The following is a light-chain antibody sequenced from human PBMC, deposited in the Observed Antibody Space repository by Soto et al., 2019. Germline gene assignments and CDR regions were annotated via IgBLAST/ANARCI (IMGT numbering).Light chain of an antibody. Sequence: DIKMNQSPSTLSGSVGDRVTIPCRASQTISSWLAWYQQKPVKAPKLLIYKASTLKSGVPSRFSGSGSGTEFTLTISSLQPDDFATYYCQHYNSYSEAFGQGTKVDIK. CDR2: KAS. CDR1: QTISSW. CDR3: QHYNSYSEA. J-gene: IGKJ1*01. V-gene: IGKV1-5*03.